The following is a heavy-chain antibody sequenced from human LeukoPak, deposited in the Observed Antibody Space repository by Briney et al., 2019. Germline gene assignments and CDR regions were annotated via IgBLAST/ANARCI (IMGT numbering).Heavy chain of an antibody. CDR3: AKVRAPSGWFNSDY. Sequence: GGSLRLSCAVSGFTFSNYVMSWVRQAPGKGLEWVSGISGSGDSTYYADSVKGRFTISRDNSKNTLYLQMNSLRVEDTAAYYCAKVRAPSGWFNSDYWGQGTLVTVSS. CDR1: GFTFSNYV. J-gene: IGHJ4*02. CDR2: ISGSGDST. D-gene: IGHD6-19*01. V-gene: IGHV3-23*01.